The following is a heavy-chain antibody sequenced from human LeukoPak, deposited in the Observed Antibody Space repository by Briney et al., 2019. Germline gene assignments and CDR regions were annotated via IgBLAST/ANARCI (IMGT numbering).Heavy chain of an antibody. D-gene: IGHD5-12*01. Sequence: GGSLRLSCAASGFSFTSYAMAWVRQAPGKGLEWVSAVTDTGGTTYYADSVQGRFTISRDNSKNTLYLQMSSLRAEDTAVYYCAKDPLNWLQGYFDLWGRGTLVTVSS. CDR3: AKDPLNWLQGYFDL. V-gene: IGHV3-23*01. CDR2: VTDTGGTT. CDR1: GFSFTSYA. J-gene: IGHJ2*01.